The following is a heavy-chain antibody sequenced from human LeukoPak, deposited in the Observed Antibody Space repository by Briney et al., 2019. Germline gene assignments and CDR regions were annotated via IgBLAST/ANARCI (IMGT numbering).Heavy chain of an antibody. D-gene: IGHD3-10*01. CDR1: GFTFSSYA. J-gene: IGHJ4*02. V-gene: IGHV3-23*01. CDR3: AKDQRGSLLLWFGVNYFDY. CDR2: GSGSGGST. Sequence: GGSLRLSCAASGFTFSSYAMSWLRQAPGKGLGWVSAGSGSGGSTYCADSVKGRFTISRDNSKNTLYLQMNSLRAEDTAVYYCAKDQRGSLLLWFGVNYFDYWGQGTLVTVSS.